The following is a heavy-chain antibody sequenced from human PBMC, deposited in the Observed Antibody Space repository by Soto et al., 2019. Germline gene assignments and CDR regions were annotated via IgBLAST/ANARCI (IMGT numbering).Heavy chain of an antibody. Sequence: QVQLAESGGGVVQPGRSLRLTCAAPGFTFSDYGMHWVRQAPGKGLEWVAVISYDESEQHYADSVKGRLTISRDNSKNTLYLQMNSLRTEDTAIYYCAKAIYGDYAPFDFWGQGTLVTVSS. CDR3: AKAIYGDYAPFDF. V-gene: IGHV3-30*18. J-gene: IGHJ4*02. D-gene: IGHD4-17*01. CDR2: ISYDESEQ. CDR1: GFTFSDYG.